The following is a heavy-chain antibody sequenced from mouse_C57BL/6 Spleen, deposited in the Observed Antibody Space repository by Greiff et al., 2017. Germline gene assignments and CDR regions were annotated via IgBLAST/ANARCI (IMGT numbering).Heavy chain of an antibody. V-gene: IGHV6-3*01. CDR2: IRLKSDNYAT. J-gene: IGHJ2*01. CDR3: TGGREGYFDY. CDR1: GFTFSNYW. Sequence: EVKLMESGGGLVQPGGSMKLSCVASGFTFSNYWMNWVRQSPEKGLEWVAQIRLKSDNYATHYAESVKGRFTISRDDSKSSVYLQMNHLRAEDTGIDYCTGGREGYFDYWGQGATLTVSS. D-gene: IGHD1-1*01.